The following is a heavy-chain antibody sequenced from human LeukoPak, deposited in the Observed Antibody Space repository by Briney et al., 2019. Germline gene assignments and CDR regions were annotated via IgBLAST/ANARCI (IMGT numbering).Heavy chain of an antibody. Sequence: ASVKVSCKASGGTFSSYAISWVRQAPGQGLEWMGWISAYNGNTNYAQKLQGRVTMTTDTSTSTAYMELRSLRSDDTAVYYCARDGDQGYYYYMDVWGKGTTVTVSS. V-gene: IGHV1-18*01. D-gene: IGHD7-27*01. CDR2: ISAYNGNT. J-gene: IGHJ6*03. CDR3: ARDGDQGYYYYMDV. CDR1: GGTFSSYA.